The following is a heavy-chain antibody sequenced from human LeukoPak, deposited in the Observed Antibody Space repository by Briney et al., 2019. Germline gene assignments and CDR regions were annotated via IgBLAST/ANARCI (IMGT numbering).Heavy chain of an antibody. CDR3: AKGVGTSYHYHMDV. CDR1: GFTFDEYA. CDR2: ISWNSYDI. D-gene: IGHD1-26*01. V-gene: IGHV3-9*03. J-gene: IGHJ6*03. Sequence: GRSLRLSCAASGFTFDEYAMHWVRQPPGKGLEWVSGISWNSYDIGYADSVKGRFTISRDNAKNPLYLQMNTLRAEDMALYYCAKGVGTSYHYHMDVWGKGTTVIVSS.